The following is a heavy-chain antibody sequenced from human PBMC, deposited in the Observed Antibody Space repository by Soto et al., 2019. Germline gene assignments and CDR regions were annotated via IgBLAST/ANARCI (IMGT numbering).Heavy chain of an antibody. J-gene: IGHJ4*02. V-gene: IGHV4-39*01. CDR3: ARPSSSSGWFDY. CDR1: GGSISSSSYY. D-gene: IGHD6-19*01. CDR2: IYYSGST. Sequence: QLQLQESGPGLVKPSETLSLTCTVSGGSISSSSYYWGWIRQPPGKGLEWIGSIYYSGSTYYNPSLKSRVTISVDTSKNQFSLKLSSVTAADTAAYYCARPSSSSGWFDYWGQGTLVTVSS.